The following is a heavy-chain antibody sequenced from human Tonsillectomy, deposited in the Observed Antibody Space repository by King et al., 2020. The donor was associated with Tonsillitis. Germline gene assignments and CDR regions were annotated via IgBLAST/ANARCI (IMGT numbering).Heavy chain of an antibody. CDR1: GYSISSDHF. Sequence: QLQESGPGLVKPSETLSLTCTVSGYSISSDHFWGWIRQPPGKGLEWIGTLYHSGSTYYNPSLKSRVTTSVDTSKNQFSLKLSSVTAAETAVYYCARVLDYSDAFDIWGQGTMVTVSS. CDR3: ARVLDYSDAFDI. J-gene: IGHJ3*02. CDR2: LYHSGST. D-gene: IGHD2-15*01. V-gene: IGHV4-38-2*02.